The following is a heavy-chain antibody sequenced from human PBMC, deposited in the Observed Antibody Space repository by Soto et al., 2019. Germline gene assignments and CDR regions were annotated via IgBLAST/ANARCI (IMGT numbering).Heavy chain of an antibody. J-gene: IGHJ4*01. V-gene: IGHV4-39*01. CDR1: GSSISSSTDY. D-gene: IGHD3-10*01. Sequence: SETLSLTCTASGSSISSSTDYWGWVRQPPGRGLEWIASIYHSGSTYYNPSLKSRVTISVDTSKNQFSLKLTSVTAADTALYYCARQGSFNNYLDYWGHGTLVTVSS. CDR2: IYHSGST. CDR3: ARQGSFNNYLDY.